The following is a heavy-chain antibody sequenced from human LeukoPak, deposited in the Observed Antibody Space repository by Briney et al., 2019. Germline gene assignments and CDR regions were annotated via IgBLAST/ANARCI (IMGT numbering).Heavy chain of an antibody. V-gene: IGHV3-48*04. CDR2: ITSSSNTI. CDR3: ARAAGISASGTRFDYFDY. D-gene: IGHD6-13*01. J-gene: IGHJ4*02. CDR1: GFTFSSYT. Sequence: GGSLRLSCVASGFTFSSYTMHWVRQAPGKGLEWISHITSSSNTIYYADSVKGRFTISRDNAKNSLYLQMSSLRVEDTAVYYCARAAGISASGTRFDYFDYWGQGALVTVSS.